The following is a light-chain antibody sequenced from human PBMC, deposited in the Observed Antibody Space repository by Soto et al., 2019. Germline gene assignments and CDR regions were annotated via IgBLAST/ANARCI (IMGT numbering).Light chain of an antibody. CDR1: SSDIGAHRS. J-gene: IGLJ1*01. CDR2: EVS. Sequence: QSALTQSPSASGSPGQSVTISCTGTSSDIGAHRSVSWFQQHPGKAPKVIIYEVSKRPSGVPYRFSGSKSGNTASLTVSGLQAEDEADYYCSSYAGNDNYVYGSGTKLTVL. CDR3: SSYAGNDNYV. V-gene: IGLV2-8*01.